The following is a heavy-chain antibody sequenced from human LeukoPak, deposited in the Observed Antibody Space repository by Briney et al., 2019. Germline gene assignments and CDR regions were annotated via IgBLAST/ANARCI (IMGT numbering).Heavy chain of an antibody. J-gene: IGHJ4*02. CDR1: GLTFSSYA. CDR3: ARGSGRSYYFDY. V-gene: IGHV3-30-3*01. Sequence: GGSLRLSCAASGLTFSSYAMHWDRQAPGKGLEWVAVISYDGSNKYYADSVKGRFTISRDNSKNTLYLQMNSLRAEDTAVYYCARGSGRSYYFDYWGQGTLVTVSS. CDR2: ISYDGSNK. D-gene: IGHD3-10*01.